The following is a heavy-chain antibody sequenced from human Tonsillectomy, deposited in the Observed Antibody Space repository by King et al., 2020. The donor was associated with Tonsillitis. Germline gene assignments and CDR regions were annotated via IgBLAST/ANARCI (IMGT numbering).Heavy chain of an antibody. CDR1: GGSFSDYY. V-gene: IGHV4-34*01. CDR3: ARVPSTTYCPDY. D-gene: IGHD2-2*01. Sequence: VQLQQWGAGLLKPSENLSLSCAVYGGSFSDYYWTWIRQPPGMGLEWIGEIHHSGNTNYNPPLKSRVTISVDTSKNQFSLKLNTVTAADTAVYYCARVPSTTYCPDYWGQGTLVTVSS. CDR2: IHHSGNT. J-gene: IGHJ4*02.